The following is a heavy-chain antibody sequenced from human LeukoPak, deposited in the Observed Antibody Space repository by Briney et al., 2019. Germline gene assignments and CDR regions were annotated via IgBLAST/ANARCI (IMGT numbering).Heavy chain of an antibody. Sequence: KPSETLSLTCTVSGGSISSYYWSWIRQPPRKGLEWIGYIYYSGSTNYNPSLKSRVTISVDTSKNQFSLKLSSVTAADKAVYYCARYSDYASWWFDPWGQGTLVTVSS. CDR1: GGSISSYY. D-gene: IGHD3-22*01. V-gene: IGHV4-59*01. J-gene: IGHJ5*02. CDR2: IYYSGST. CDR3: ARYSDYASWWFDP.